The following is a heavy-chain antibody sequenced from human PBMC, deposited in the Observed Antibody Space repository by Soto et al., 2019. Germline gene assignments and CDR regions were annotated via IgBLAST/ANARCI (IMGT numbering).Heavy chain of an antibody. D-gene: IGHD6-6*01. CDR3: ARDLGYSSFYFDY. Sequence: PVKRSCKASGYTFTSDLMHWWRQAPGQRLEWMGWINAGNGNTKYSQKFQGRVTITADKSTSTAYMELSSLRSEDTAVYYCARDLGYSSFYFDYWGQGTLVTVSS. CDR1: GYTFTSDL. CDR2: INAGNGNT. J-gene: IGHJ4*01. V-gene: IGHV1-3*01.